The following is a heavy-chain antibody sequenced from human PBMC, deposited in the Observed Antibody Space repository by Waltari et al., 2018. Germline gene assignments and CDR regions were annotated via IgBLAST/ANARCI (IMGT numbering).Heavy chain of an antibody. J-gene: IGHJ4*02. CDR1: GFSLSTSGVG. Sequence: QITLKESGPTLVKPTQTLTLTCTFSGFSLSTSGVGVGWIRQPPGKALEWLALIYWNDDKRYSPSLKSRLTITKDTSKNQVVLTMTNMDPVDTATYYCAHTRTTGNWGHHEYWGQGTLVTVSS. CDR2: IYWNDDK. CDR3: AHTRTTGNWGHHEY. D-gene: IGHD7-27*01. V-gene: IGHV2-5*01.